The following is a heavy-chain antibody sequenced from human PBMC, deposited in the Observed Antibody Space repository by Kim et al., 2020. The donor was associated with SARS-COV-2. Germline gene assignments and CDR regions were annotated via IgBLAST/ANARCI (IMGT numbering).Heavy chain of an antibody. CDR1: GFTFSSYA. CDR2: ISGSGGST. V-gene: IGHV3-23*01. J-gene: IGHJ6*02. CDR3: AKWKHLGYYYDSSGPSEGYV. Sequence: GGSLRLSCAASGFTFSSYAMSWVRQAPGKGLEWVSAISGSGGSTNYADSVKGRFTISRDNSKNTLYLQMNSLRAEDTAVYYCAKWKHLGYYYDSSGPSEGYVWGQGTTVTVSS. D-gene: IGHD3-22*01.